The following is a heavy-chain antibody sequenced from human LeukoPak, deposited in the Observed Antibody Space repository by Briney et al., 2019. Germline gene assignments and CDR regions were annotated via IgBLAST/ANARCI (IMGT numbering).Heavy chain of an antibody. CDR3: AKAYDYGDYVLFSDY. CDR1: GFTFSSYA. D-gene: IGHD4-17*01. V-gene: IGHV3-23*01. J-gene: IGHJ4*02. CDR2: ISGSGGST. Sequence: GGSLRLSCAASGFTFSSYAMSWVRQAPGKGLEWVSAISGSGGSTYYADSVKGRFTISRDNSKNTLYLQMNSLRAEDTAVYYRAKAYDYGDYVLFSDYWGQGTLVTVSS.